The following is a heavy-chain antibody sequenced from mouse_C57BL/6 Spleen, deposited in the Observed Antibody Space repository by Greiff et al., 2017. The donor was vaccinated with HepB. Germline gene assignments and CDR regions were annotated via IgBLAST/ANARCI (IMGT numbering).Heavy chain of an antibody. J-gene: IGHJ2*01. Sequence: VQLKESGPGLVKPSQSLSLTCSVTGYSITSGYYWNWIRQFPGNKLEWMGYISYDGSNNYNPSLKNRISITRDTSKNQFFLKLNSVTTEDTATYYCARSNWDPVYYFDYWGQGTTLTVSS. V-gene: IGHV3-6*01. CDR3: ARSNWDPVYYFDY. D-gene: IGHD4-1*01. CDR2: ISYDGSN. CDR1: GYSITSGYY.